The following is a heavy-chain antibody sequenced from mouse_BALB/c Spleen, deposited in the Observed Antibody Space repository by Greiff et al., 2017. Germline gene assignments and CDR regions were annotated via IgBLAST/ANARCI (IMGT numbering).Heavy chain of an antibody. V-gene: IGHV1-66*01. CDR1: GYSFTSYY. J-gene: IGHJ4*01. CDR2: IFPGSGNT. CDR3: VDSSGYDYYAMDY. Sequence: QVQLQQSGPELVKPGASVKISCKASGYSFTSYYIHWVKQRPGQGLEWIGWIFPGSGNTKYNEKFKGKATLTADTSSSTAYMQLSSLTSEDSAVYFCVDSSGYDYYAMDYWGQGTSVTVSS. D-gene: IGHD3-2*01.